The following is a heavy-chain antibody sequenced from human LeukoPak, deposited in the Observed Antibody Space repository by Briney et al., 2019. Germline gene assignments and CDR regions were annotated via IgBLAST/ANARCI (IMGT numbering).Heavy chain of an antibody. Sequence: GGSLRLSCAASGFTFSSYSMNWVRQAPGKGLEWVSSISSSSSYIYYADSVKGRFTISRDNAKNSLYLQMNSLRAEDTAVYYCARAGARQQLAFDYWGQGTLVTVSS. CDR2: ISSSSSYI. CDR3: ARAGARQQLAFDY. V-gene: IGHV3-21*01. D-gene: IGHD6-13*01. CDR1: GFTFSSYS. J-gene: IGHJ4*02.